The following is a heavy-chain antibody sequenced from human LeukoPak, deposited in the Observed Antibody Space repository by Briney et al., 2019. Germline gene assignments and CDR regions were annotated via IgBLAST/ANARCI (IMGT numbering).Heavy chain of an antibody. D-gene: IGHD4-11*01. V-gene: IGHV3-74*01. CDR1: GFRFSGYW. CDR3: ARATVTYYYGMDV. J-gene: IGHJ6*02. Sequence: GGSLRLSCAASGFRFSGYWMHWVRQAPGKGLVWVSRINSDGSSTSYADSVKGRFTISRDNAKNTLYLQMNSLRAEDTAVYYCARATVTYYYGMDVWGQGTTVTVSS. CDR2: INSDGSST.